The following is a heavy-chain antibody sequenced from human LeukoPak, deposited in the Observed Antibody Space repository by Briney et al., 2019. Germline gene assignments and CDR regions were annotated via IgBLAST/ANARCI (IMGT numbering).Heavy chain of an antibody. CDR3: AKDRSVGATGSSHYYYGMDV. Sequence: GRALRLSCAASGFTFRNNGMHWVRQAPGKGLEWVAVLSYDGNNKHHADSVKGRLTISRDNSKKTLYLEMNSLRPEDTAVYYCAKDRSVGATGSSHYYYGMDVWGQGTTVTVS. J-gene: IGHJ6*02. V-gene: IGHV3-30*18. D-gene: IGHD1-26*01. CDR2: LSYDGNNK. CDR1: GFTFRNNG.